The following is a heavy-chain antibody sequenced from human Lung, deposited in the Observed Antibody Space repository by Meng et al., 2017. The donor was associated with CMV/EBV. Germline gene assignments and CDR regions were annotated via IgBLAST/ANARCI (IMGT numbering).Heavy chain of an antibody. Sequence: GESLKISCAASGFTFSSHWMTWVRQAPGKGLEWVANINQDGSQKNYVDSVKGRFTISRDNAKNSLFLQMNSLRAEDTAVYYCARVAAAGRVMDVWGQGTTVTVSS. CDR2: INQDGSQK. CDR1: GFTFSSHW. V-gene: IGHV3-7*04. D-gene: IGHD6-13*01. CDR3: ARVAAAGRVMDV. J-gene: IGHJ6*02.